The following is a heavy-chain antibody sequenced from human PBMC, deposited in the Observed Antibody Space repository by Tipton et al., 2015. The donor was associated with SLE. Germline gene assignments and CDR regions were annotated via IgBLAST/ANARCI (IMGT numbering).Heavy chain of an antibody. D-gene: IGHD3-22*01. CDR2: IYYSGST. J-gene: IGHJ4*02. CDR1: GGSISSYY. CDR3: ARHMGDSSGPIDY. Sequence: LSLTCTVSGGSISSYYWSWIRQPPGKGLEWIGYIYYSGSTNYNPSLKSRVTISVDTSKNQFSLKLSSVTAADTAVYYCARHMGDSSGPIDYWGQGTLVTVSS. V-gene: IGHV4-59*08.